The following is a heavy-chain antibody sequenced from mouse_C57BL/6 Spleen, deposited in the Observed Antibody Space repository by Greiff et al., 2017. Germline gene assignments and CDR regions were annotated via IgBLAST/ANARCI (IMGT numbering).Heavy chain of an antibody. CDR1: GFTFSSYA. V-gene: IGHV5-9-1*02. Sequence: DVMLVESGEGLVKPGGSLKLSCAASGFTFSSYAMSWVRQTPEKRLERVAYISSGGDYIYYADTVKGRFTISRDNARNTLYLQMSSLKSEDTAMYYCTRDAIVTTGGYAMDYWGQGTSVTVSS. CDR2: ISSGGDYI. J-gene: IGHJ4*01. CDR3: TRDAIVTTGGYAMDY. D-gene: IGHD2-5*01.